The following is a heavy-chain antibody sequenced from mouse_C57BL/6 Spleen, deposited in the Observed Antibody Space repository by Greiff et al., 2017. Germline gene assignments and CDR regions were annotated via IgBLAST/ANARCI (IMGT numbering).Heavy chain of an antibody. J-gene: IGHJ3*01. D-gene: IGHD4-1*01. CDR1: GYTFTDYY. V-gene: IGHV1-26*01. CDR3: ARAGNWDGLAY. CDR2: INPNNGGT. Sequence: EVQLQQSGPELVKPGASVKISCKASGYTFTDYYMNWVKQSHGKSLEWIGDINPNNGGTSYNQKFKGKATLTVDKSSSTAYMELRSLTSEDSAVYYCARAGNWDGLAYWGQGTLVTVSA.